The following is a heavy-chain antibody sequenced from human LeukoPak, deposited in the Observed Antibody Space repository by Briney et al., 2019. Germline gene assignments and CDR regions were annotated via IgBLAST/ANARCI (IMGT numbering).Heavy chain of an antibody. V-gene: IGHV4-59*08. Sequence: SETLSLTCSVSGGSISGYYWSWIRQPPGKGLEGIGCVYNRGSTYYNSSLKSRVTISLDTSRNQFYLRLSSVTAADTAVYYCTRSRTNNNAYNELDYWGQGTLVTVSS. CDR1: GGSISGYY. CDR3: TRSRTNNNAYNELDY. CDR2: VYNRGST. J-gene: IGHJ4*02. D-gene: IGHD5-24*01.